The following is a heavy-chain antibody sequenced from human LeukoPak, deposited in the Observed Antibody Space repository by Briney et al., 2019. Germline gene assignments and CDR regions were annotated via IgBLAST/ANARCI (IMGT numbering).Heavy chain of an antibody. Sequence: PGGSLRLSCEASGLSLNRYVMGWVRQAPGKGLEWVSTISASGGTTHYTDSVQGRFTISRDNSKNTLYLQMNSLRAEDTALYYCATLYGDYNWYFDLWGRGTLVNVSS. D-gene: IGHD4-17*01. J-gene: IGHJ2*01. CDR2: ISASGGTT. CDR1: GLSLNRYV. V-gene: IGHV3-23*01. CDR3: ATLYGDYNWYFDL.